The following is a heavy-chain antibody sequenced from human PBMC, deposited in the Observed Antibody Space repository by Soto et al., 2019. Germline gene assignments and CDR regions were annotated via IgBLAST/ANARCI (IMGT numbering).Heavy chain of an antibody. J-gene: IGHJ4*02. CDR3: ARVVRRDGYNPFDY. D-gene: IGHD5-12*01. Sequence: GGSLRLSCAASGFTFSSYAMNWVRQAPGKGLEWVSVISGSDSSTYYADSVKGRFTISRDNSKNTLYVQMNSLRSEDTAVYYCARVVRRDGYNPFDYWGQGTLVTVSS. CDR1: GFTFSSYA. V-gene: IGHV3-23*01. CDR2: ISGSDSST.